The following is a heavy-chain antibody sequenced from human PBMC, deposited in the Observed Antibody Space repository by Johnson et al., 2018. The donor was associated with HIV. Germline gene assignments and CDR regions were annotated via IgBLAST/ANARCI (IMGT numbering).Heavy chain of an antibody. CDR1: GFTFSSHG. V-gene: IGHV3-NL1*01. D-gene: IGHD7-27*01. Sequence: QVQLVESGGGVVQPGRSLRLSCAASGFTFSSHGMHWVRQAPGKGLEWVAVIYSGGRTYYADSVKGRFTISRDNSRNTVSLQMSGLRSEDTAIYYCARQLGSDAFDIWGQGTMVTVSS. J-gene: IGHJ3*02. CDR3: ARQLGSDAFDI. CDR2: IYSGGRT.